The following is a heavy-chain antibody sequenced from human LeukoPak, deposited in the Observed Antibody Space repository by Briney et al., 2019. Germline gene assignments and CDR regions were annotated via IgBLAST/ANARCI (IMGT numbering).Heavy chain of an antibody. CDR1: GVSISSTSHA. CDR2: IYNGGSS. V-gene: IGHV4-39*01. CDR3: GRDTHLES. Sequence: SETLSLTCTVSGVSISSTSHAWGWSRQPPGKGLEWLGNIYNGGSSNYSPSLRGRVSISVDTSKNQFSLRLRSVTAADTAVYYCGRDTHLESWGQGILVTVFS. J-gene: IGHJ4*02.